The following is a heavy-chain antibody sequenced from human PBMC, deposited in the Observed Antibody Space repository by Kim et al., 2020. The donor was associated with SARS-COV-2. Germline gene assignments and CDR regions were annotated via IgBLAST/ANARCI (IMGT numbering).Heavy chain of an antibody. CDR1: GGSVTSSTYY. D-gene: IGHD2-21*01. CDR2: ISYSGNT. Sequence: SETLSLTCTVSGGSVTSSTYYWAWIRQRPGKGLEWIGQISYSGNTKYNPSLKSRVTLSVDTSKNQFSLKLNSVTAADTAVYYCARLFPFPFYFDSWGPGT. J-gene: IGHJ4*02. V-gene: IGHV4-61*01. CDR3: ARLFPFPFYFDS.